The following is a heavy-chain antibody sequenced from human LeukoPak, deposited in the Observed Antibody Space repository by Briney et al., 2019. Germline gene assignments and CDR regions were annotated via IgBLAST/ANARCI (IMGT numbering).Heavy chain of an antibody. D-gene: IGHD6-6*01. Sequence: PGGSLRLSCIASGFSFSGHWMHWARQLPGKGLDWVSRISPTGSTTSYADSVKGRFTVSRDNAKNTLYLQVNNLRAEDTAVYYCARGPNSNWSGLDFWGQGTLLTVSS. J-gene: IGHJ4*02. CDR3: ARGPNSNWSGLDF. CDR1: GFSFSGHW. CDR2: ISPTGSTT. V-gene: IGHV3-74*01.